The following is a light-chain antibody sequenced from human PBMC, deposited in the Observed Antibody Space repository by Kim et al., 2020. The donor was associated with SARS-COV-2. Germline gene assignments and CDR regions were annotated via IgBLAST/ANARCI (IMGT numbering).Light chain of an antibody. J-gene: IGLJ1*01. CDR1: RLEDKS. CDR2: QDK. Sequence: PGHTASITSSRYRLEDKSVSSNKQKPGPSPVVVNYQDKKQPTVIPERFSGSDSGNTATLTLSGTEAMDGADYYCQEWDSSTHNYVIGAGTKVTVL. V-gene: IGLV3-1*01. CDR3: QEWDSSTHNYV.